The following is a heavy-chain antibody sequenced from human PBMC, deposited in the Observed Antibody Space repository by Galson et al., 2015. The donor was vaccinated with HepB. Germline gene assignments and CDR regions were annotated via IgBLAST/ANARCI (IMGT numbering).Heavy chain of an antibody. CDR2: MNTNTGKP. Sequence: SCKASGYTFTDYVVNWVRQAPGQGLEWMGWMNTNTGKPTYAPGFARQFVFSLDTSVTTAYLQISSLETDDTAVYYCARSPLRFLDWLPYYDYYYMDVWGEGTTVTVSS. CDR1: GYTFTDYV. CDR3: ARSPLRFLDWLPYYDYYYMDV. V-gene: IGHV7-4-1*02. D-gene: IGHD3-3*01. J-gene: IGHJ6*03.